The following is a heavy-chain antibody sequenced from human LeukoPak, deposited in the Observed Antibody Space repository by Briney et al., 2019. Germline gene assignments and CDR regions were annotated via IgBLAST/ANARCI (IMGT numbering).Heavy chain of an antibody. CDR1: GYTFTGYY. CDR2: INPSGGST. D-gene: IGHD5-24*01. J-gene: IGHJ6*03. Sequence: ASVKVSCKASGYTFTGYYMHWVRQAPGQGLEWMGIINPSGGSTSYAQKFQGRVTMTRDMSTSTVYMELSSLRSEDTAVYYCARARGRWLQSYHDYMDVWGKGTTVTVSS. CDR3: ARARGRWLQSYHDYMDV. V-gene: IGHV1-46*01.